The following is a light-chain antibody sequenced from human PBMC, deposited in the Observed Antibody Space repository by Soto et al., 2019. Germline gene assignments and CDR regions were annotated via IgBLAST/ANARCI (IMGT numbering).Light chain of an antibody. Sequence: NFMLTQPHSVSESPGTTVTISCTRSSGSIASNYVQWYQQRPGSAPTTVIYEDNQRPSGVPDRFSGSIDSSSNSASLTISGLKTEDEADYYCQSYDSSNLHVVFGGGSKVTVL. CDR3: QSYDSSNLHVV. CDR2: EDN. J-gene: IGLJ2*01. CDR1: SGSIASNY. V-gene: IGLV6-57*04.